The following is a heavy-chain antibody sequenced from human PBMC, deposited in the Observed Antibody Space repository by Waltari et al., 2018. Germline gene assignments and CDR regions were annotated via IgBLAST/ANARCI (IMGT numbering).Heavy chain of an antibody. CDR1: GITFSIFS. CDR3: VKDRPDWPIDY. CDR2: IGSSVANT. Sequence: EVQLLESGGGLVQPGGSLRLSCTASGITFSIFSMSWVRQAPWKGLEWFSRIGSSVANTYYANSVKCRFTVSRDNSKNTVYLQINSLRAEDTATYYCVKDRPDWPIDYWGQGTLVTVSS. D-gene: IGHD3-9*01. V-gene: IGHV3-23*01. J-gene: IGHJ4*02.